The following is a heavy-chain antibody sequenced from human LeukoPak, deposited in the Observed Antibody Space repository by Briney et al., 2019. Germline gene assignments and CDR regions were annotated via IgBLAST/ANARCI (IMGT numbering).Heavy chain of an antibody. CDR3: ARVHISNWFDP. CDR1: GGSISSGGYS. CDR2: IYHSGST. V-gene: IGHV4-30-2*01. J-gene: IGHJ5*02. Sequence: PSQTLSPTCAVSGGSISSGGYSWSWIRQPPGKGLEWIGYIYHSGSTYYNPSLKSRVTISVDRSKNQFSLRLSSVTAADTAVYYCARVHISNWFDPWGQGTLVTVSS. D-gene: IGHD2-21*01.